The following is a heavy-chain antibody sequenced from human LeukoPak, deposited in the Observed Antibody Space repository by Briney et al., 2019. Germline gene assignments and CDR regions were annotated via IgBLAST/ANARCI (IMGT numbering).Heavy chain of an antibody. CDR2: IYYSGST. CDR3: ARGTSGWWGAYDY. CDR1: GGSITNSY. Sequence: SETLSLTCTVSGGSITNSYWSWIRQPPGKVLEWIGYIYYSGSTNYNPSLKSRVTISVEMSKNQFYLKMSSVIAADTAVYYCARGTSGWWGAYDYWGQGTLVTVSS. D-gene: IGHD6-19*01. V-gene: IGHV4-59*01. J-gene: IGHJ4*02.